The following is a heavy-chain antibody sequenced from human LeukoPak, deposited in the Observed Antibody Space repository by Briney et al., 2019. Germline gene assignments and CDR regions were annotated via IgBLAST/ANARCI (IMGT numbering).Heavy chain of an antibody. J-gene: IGHJ4*02. CDR3: ARGGSGYLRVITSFDY. D-gene: IGHD3-22*01. Sequence: ASVKVSCKASGYTFTSYGISWVRQAPGQGLEWMGWISAYNGNTNYAQKLQGRVTMTTDTSTSTAYMELRSLRSDDTAVYYCARGGSGYLRVITSFDYWGQGTLVTVSS. V-gene: IGHV1-18*01. CDR2: ISAYNGNT. CDR1: GYTFTSYG.